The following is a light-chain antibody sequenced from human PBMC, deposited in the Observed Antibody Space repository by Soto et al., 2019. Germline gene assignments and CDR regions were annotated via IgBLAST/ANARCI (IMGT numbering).Light chain of an antibody. Sequence: EIVLTQSPGTLSLSPGERATLSCRASQSVSSGYLAWYQQKPGQAPRLLISDASNRATGIPDRFSGSGSGTEFTLTISSLRYEDSAIYYCQQYNNWPPWTFGQGTKV. J-gene: IGKJ1*01. V-gene: IGKV3D-15*01. CDR1: QSVSSGY. CDR2: DAS. CDR3: QQYNNWPPWT.